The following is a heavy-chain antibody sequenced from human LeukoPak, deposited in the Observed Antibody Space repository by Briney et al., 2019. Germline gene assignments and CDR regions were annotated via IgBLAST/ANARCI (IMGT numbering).Heavy chain of an antibody. CDR3: ARDFHESFDY. Sequence: GGSLRLSCAASGFTFSSYSMNWVRQAPGKGLEWVSYISSSSSTIYYADSVKGRFTISRDNAKNSLYPQMNSLRAEDTAVYYCARDFHESFDYWGQGTLVTVSS. V-gene: IGHV3-48*04. CDR2: ISSSSSTI. J-gene: IGHJ4*02. CDR1: GFTFSSYS.